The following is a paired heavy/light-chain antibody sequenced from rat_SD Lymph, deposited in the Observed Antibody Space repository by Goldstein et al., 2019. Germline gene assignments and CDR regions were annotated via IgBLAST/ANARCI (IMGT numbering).Heavy chain of an antibody. CDR2: ISSSSGT. Sequence: VQLVESGGGLVQPGKSLKLSCSASGFTFSSYGMHWIRQAPGKGLDWVAYISSSSGTVYADAVKGRFTISRDNAKNTLYLQLNSLKSEDTAIYYCAREGNYDGTPPHYWGQGVMVTVSS. V-gene: IGHV5-62*01. D-gene: IGHD1-12*02. J-gene: IGHJ2*01. CDR3: AREGNYDGTPPHY. CDR1: GFTFSSYG.
Light chain of an antibody. CDR3: QQYYSGYT. CDR2: NAN. Sequence: DIQMTQSPSLLSASVGDRVTLNCKASQNIYKNLAWYQQKLGEAPKLLIYNANSLQTGIPSRFSGSGSGTDFTLTISSLQPEDVATYFCQQYYSGYTFGAGTKLELK. CDR1: QNIYKN. V-gene: IGKV22S2*01. J-gene: IGKJ2-3*01.